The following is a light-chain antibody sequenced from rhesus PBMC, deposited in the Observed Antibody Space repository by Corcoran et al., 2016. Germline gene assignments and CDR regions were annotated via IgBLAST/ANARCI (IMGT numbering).Light chain of an antibody. V-gene: IGKV1S8*01. Sequence: DIQMTQSPSALSASVGDRVTISCRASQNIYSNLAWYQQQPGKAPKLLIYGASRLQTGIPSRFGGSGSGTDITLIISSLQPEDSAAYYCQHYYDNPFTFGPGTKLDIK. CDR1: QNIYSN. J-gene: IGKJ3*01. CDR2: GAS. CDR3: QHYYDNPFT.